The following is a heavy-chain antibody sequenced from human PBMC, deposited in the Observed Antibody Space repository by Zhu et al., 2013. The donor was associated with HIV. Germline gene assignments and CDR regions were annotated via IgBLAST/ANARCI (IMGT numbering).Heavy chain of an antibody. CDR2: INHSGST. CDR3: ARVPGSWYQGGFDY. Sequence: QVQLQQWGAGLLKPSETLSLTCAVYGGSFSGYYWSWIRQPPGKGLEWIGEINHSGSTNYNPSLKSRVTISVDTSKNQFSLKLSSVTAADTAVYYCARVPGSWYQGGFDYWGQGTLVTVSS. J-gene: IGHJ4*02. V-gene: IGHV4-34*01. D-gene: IGHD6-13*01. CDR1: GGSFSGYY.